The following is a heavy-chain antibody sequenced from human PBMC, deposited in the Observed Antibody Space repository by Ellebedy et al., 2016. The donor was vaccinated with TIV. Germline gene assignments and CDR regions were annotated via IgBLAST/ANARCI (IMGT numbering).Heavy chain of an antibody. Sequence: MPSETLSLTCTVSGTSISSYYWSWIRQPAGKGLEWIGSIYYSGSTYYNPSLKSRVTISVDTSKNQFSLNLSSVTAADTDVYYCAREPALPRGRFDPWGQGTLVTVSS. J-gene: IGHJ5*02. V-gene: IGHV4-4*07. CDR1: GTSISSYY. D-gene: IGHD1-14*01. CDR3: AREPALPRGRFDP. CDR2: IYYSGST.